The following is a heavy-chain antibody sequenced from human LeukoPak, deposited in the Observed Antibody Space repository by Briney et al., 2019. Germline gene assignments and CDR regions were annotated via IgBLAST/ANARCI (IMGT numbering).Heavy chain of an antibody. CDR3: ARHYRGSGSIYGMDV. V-gene: IGHV4-59*08. Sequence: PSETLSLTCTVSGGSISSYYWSWIQQPPGKGLEWIGYIYYSGSTNYNPSLKSRVTISVDTSKNQFSLKLSSVTAADTAVYYCARHYRGSGSIYGMDVWGQGTLVTVSS. D-gene: IGHD3-10*01. CDR2: IYYSGST. CDR1: GGSISSYY. J-gene: IGHJ6*02.